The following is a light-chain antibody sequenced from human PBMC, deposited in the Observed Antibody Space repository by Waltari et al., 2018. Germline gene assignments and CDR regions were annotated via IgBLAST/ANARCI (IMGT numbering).Light chain of an antibody. CDR1: QTVLYSPNNQNF. J-gene: IGKJ1*01. CDR2: GTS. V-gene: IGKV4-1*01. Sequence: DIVMTQSPDSLAVSLGDTATIKCKSSQTVLYSPNNQNFLSWYHQKPGQPPKLLIYGTSIRESGVSARFSGSGSGTDFTLTIGGLQGDDVGIYYCQQYYSSPWTFGQGTRVEIK. CDR3: QQYYSSPWT.